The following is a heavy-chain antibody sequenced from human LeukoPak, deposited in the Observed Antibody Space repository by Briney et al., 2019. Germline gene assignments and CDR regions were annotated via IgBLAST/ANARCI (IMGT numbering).Heavy chain of an antibody. CDR2: IKSKTDGGTR. CDR3: TSDDIITYYFEY. Sequence: GGSLRLSCAASGFTFSDAWMSWVRQAPGKGLEWVGCIKSKTDGGTRDYAAPVKGRFTISRDDSKNTLYLQMNSLKTEDTAVYYCTSDDIITYYFEYWGQGTLVTVSS. V-gene: IGHV3-15*01. CDR1: GFTFSDAW. J-gene: IGHJ4*02. D-gene: IGHD2-15*01.